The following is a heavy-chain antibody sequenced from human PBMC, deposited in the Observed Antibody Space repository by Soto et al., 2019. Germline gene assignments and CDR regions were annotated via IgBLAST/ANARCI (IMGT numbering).Heavy chain of an antibody. CDR3: ARHDGIGLRVYNWFDP. Sequence: PSETLSLTCTVSGVSISSTTYYWGWIRQPPGKGLEWIGSIYYSGSTYYNPSLKSRVTISVDTSKNQFSLKLSSVTAADTAVYYCARHDGIGLRVYNWFDPWGQGTLVTVSS. D-gene: IGHD2-8*01. V-gene: IGHV4-39*01. CDR1: GVSISSTTYY. J-gene: IGHJ5*02. CDR2: IYYSGST.